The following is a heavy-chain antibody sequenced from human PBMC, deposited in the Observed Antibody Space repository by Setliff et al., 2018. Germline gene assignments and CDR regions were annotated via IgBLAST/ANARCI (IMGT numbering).Heavy chain of an antibody. V-gene: IGHV4-61*02. Sequence: LSLTCTVSGGSINSGSYYWGWIRQPAGKGLEWIGRIYSRGSTNYNPSLKSRVTVSLDASKNQLSLKLSSMTAADTAVYYCARDHYDYYDSRQAFDIWGQGTMVTVSS. D-gene: IGHD3-22*01. CDR2: IYSRGST. J-gene: IGHJ3*02. CDR3: ARDHYDYYDSRQAFDI. CDR1: GGSINSGSYY.